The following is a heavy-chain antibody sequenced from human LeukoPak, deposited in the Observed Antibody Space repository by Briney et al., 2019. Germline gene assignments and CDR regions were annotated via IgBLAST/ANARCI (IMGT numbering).Heavy chain of an antibody. Sequence: GASVKVSCKASGYTFTGYCIHWVRQAPGQGLEWMGWINPNTDATNYAQKFQGRVTMTRDTSISTAYIELISLRSDDTAVFYCARDRGWTNDGVDIWGQGTIVTVSS. CDR3: ARDRGWTNDGVDI. CDR1: GYTFTGYC. J-gene: IGHJ3*02. V-gene: IGHV1-2*02. CDR2: INPNTDAT. D-gene: IGHD3-10*01.